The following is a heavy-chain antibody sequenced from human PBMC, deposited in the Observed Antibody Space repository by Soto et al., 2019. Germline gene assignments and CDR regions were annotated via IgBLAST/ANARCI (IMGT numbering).Heavy chain of an antibody. CDR1: GDSVSSNSAA. J-gene: IGHJ4*02. CDR2: TCYRSKWYN. CDR3: ASCRDIYAAFCAHFDY. D-gene: IGHD5-12*01. V-gene: IGHV6-1*01. Sequence: SQTLSLTCAISGDSVSSNSAAWNWIRQSPSRGLEWLGRTCYRSKWYNDYAVSVKSRITINPDTSKNQISLQLNSVTPEDTAVYYCASCRDIYAAFCAHFDYWGLRILVTVSS.